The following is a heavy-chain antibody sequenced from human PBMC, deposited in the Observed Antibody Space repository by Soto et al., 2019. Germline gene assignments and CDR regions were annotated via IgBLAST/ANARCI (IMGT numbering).Heavy chain of an antibody. Sequence: QVQLVESGGGLVPPGGSLRLSCAGSGFTFGDSYMSWIRQAPGKGLEWLSYISPGSRYPAYADSVKGRFTISRDNAKRSLYLQMMSLTAEDTAIYYCAKDSNKYSSSLRGRYFDYWGQGIGVTVSS. CDR1: GFTFGDSY. V-gene: IGHV3-11*06. J-gene: IGHJ4*02. CDR3: AKDSNKYSSSLRGRYFDY. CDR2: ISPGSRYP. D-gene: IGHD4-4*01.